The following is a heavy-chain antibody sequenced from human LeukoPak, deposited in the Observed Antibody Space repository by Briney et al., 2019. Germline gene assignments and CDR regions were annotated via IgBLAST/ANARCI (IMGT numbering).Heavy chain of an antibody. CDR3: ARAGEKGDRSGYYYFDY. V-gene: IGHV3-30*04. J-gene: IGHJ4*02. D-gene: IGHD6-19*01. CDR1: GFTFSSYA. CDR2: ISYDGNNK. Sequence: PGGSLRLSCAASGFTFSSYAMSWVRQAPGKGLEWVAVISYDGNNKYYADSVKGRFTISRDNSKNTLYLQMNSLRAEDTAVYYCARAGEKGDRSGYYYFDYWGQGILVTVSS.